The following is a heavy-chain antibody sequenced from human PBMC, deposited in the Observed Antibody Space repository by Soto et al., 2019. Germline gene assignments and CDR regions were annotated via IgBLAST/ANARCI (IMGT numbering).Heavy chain of an antibody. CDR1: GGTFSSYA. J-gene: IGHJ6*02. CDR2: IIPIFGTA. D-gene: IGHD6-6*01. V-gene: IGHV1-69*13. Sequence: ASVKVSCKASGGTFSSYAISSVRQAPGQGLEWMGGIIPIFGTANYAQKFQGRVTITADESTSTAYMELSSLRSEDTAVYYCARAHEYSSSSGYYYGMDVWGQGTTVTV. CDR3: ARAHEYSSSSGYYYGMDV.